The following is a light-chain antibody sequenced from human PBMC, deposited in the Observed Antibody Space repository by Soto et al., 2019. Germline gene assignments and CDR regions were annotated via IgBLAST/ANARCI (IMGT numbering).Light chain of an antibody. CDR3: QQYYSYPRT. Sequence: IQMTQYTSSLSASVGDRVTITCRASQSISSYLNWYQQKPGKAPKLLIYAASSLQSGVPSRFSGSGSGTDFTLTISSLQPEDIATYYCQQYYSYPRTFGQGTKV. V-gene: IGKV1-39*01. CDR1: QSISSY. CDR2: AAS. J-gene: IGKJ1*01.